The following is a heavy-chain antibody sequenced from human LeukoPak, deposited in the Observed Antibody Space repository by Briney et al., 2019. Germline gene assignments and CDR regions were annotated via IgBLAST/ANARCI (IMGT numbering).Heavy chain of an antibody. J-gene: IGHJ4*02. CDR1: GGSFSGYY. V-gene: IGHV4-34*01. CDR2: INHSGST. Sequence: TSETLSLTCAVYGGSFSGYYWSWIRQPPGKGLEWIGEINHSGSTNYNPSLKSRVTISVDTSKNQFSLKLSSVTAADTAVYYCARGAQIDYDFWSGYSNYYFDYWGQGTPVTVSS. CDR3: ARGAQIDYDFWSGYSNYYFDY. D-gene: IGHD3-3*01.